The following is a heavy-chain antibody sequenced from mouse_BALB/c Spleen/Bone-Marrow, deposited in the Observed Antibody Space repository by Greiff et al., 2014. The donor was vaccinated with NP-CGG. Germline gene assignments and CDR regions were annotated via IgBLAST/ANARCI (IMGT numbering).Heavy chain of an antibody. D-gene: IGHD2-14*01. CDR2: IHPNSGNT. J-gene: IGHJ1*01. V-gene: IGHV1S130*01. CDR1: GFTFTSSW. Sequence: QVQLQQPGSMLVRPGTSVNLSCKASGFTFTSSWMHWAKQRPGQGLEWIGDIHPNSGNTYYNEKFKGKATLTVDSSSSTAYVDLSSLTSKDSAVYFCARSYRFWYFDVWGAGTTVTVSS. CDR3: ARSYRFWYFDV.